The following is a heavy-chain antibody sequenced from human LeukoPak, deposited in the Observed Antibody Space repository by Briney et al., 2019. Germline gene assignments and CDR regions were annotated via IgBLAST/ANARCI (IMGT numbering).Heavy chain of an antibody. Sequence: GGSLRLSCVASGFPFSSYWLHWVRQAPGKGLVWVSRIHPDGSTTNLADSVKGRFTISRDNPKNTLSLQMNSLRAEDTAVYSCATGGNFYYSHWGQGTLVTVSS. V-gene: IGHV3-74*01. CDR3: ATGGNFYYSH. D-gene: IGHD4-11*01. J-gene: IGHJ1*01. CDR2: IHPDGSTT. CDR1: GFPFSSYW.